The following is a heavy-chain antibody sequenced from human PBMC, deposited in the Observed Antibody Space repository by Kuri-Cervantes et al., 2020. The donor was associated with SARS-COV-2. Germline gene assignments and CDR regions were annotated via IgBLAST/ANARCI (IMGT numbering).Heavy chain of an antibody. Sequence: ASVKVSCKASGYTFTGYYMHWVRQAPGQGLEWMGWISAYNGNTNYAQKLQGRVTMTRDTSISTAYMELSRLRSDDTAVYYCASLHPWYDFWSGSYYFDYWGQGTLVTVSS. V-gene: IGHV1-2*02. CDR2: ISAYNGNT. D-gene: IGHD3-3*01. CDR1: GYTFTGYY. CDR3: ASLHPWYDFWSGSYYFDY. J-gene: IGHJ4*02.